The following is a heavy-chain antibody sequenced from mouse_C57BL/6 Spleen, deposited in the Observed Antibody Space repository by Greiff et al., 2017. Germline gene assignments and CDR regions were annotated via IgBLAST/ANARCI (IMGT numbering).Heavy chain of an antibody. D-gene: IGHD2-1*01. CDR2: IDPSDSYT. CDR1: GYTFTSYW. Sequence: QVQLQQPGAELVRPGTSVKLSCKASGYTFTSYWMHWVKQRPGQGLEWIGVIDPSDSYTNYNQKFKGKATLTVDTSSSTAYMQLSSLTSEDSAVYYCARSGNNWYFDVWGTGTTVTVSS. V-gene: IGHV1-59*01. CDR3: ARSGNNWYFDV. J-gene: IGHJ1*03.